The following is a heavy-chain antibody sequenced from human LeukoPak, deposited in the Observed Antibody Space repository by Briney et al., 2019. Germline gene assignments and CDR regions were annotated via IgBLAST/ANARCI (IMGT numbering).Heavy chain of an antibody. CDR2: IISSGSTI. D-gene: IGHD6-19*01. CDR3: ASGQWLVTRVFFRQYYFDY. J-gene: IGHJ4*02. V-gene: IGHV3-11*04. CDR1: GFTFSDYY. Sequence: PGGSLRLSCAASGFTFSDYYMSWIRQAPGKRLEWVSYIISSGSTIYYAHSVKGRFTISRDNAKNSLYLQMNSLRAEDTAVYYCASGQWLVTRVFFRQYYFDYWGQGTLVTVSS.